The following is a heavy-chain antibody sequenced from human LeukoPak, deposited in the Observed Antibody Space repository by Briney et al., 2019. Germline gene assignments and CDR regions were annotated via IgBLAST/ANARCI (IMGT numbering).Heavy chain of an antibody. CDR1: GGSFSSIDYY. Sequence: PSETLSLTCTVSGGSFSSIDYYWGWIRQPPGKGLEWIGSIYYSGTTYYNPSLKSRVTISVDTSKKQFSLKLRSVTAADTAVYYCARHEWGITNAFDIWGQGTMVTVSS. D-gene: IGHD1-14*01. CDR2: IYYSGTT. CDR3: ARHEWGITNAFDI. J-gene: IGHJ3*02. V-gene: IGHV4-39*01.